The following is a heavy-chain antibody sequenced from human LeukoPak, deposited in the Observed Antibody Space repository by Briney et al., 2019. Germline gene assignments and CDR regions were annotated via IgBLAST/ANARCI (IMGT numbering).Heavy chain of an antibody. J-gene: IGHJ4*02. V-gene: IGHV1-18*01. CDR2: ISAYSGKT. Sequence: ASVKVSCKASGYTFTSYGMSWVRQAPGQGLEWMGWISAYSGKTNYAQKLQGRVTMTTDTSTSTAYMELRSLRSDDTAVYYCARDRIAVAGTPPLLGYWGQGTLVTVSS. CDR3: ARDRIAVAGTPPLLGY. D-gene: IGHD6-19*01. CDR1: GYTFTSYG.